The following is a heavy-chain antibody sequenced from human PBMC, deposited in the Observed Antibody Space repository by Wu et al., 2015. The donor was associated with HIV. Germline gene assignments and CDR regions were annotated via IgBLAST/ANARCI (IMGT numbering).Heavy chain of an antibody. CDR1: GSTFSSSA. CDR2: IVVGSGNT. D-gene: IGHD4-17*01. V-gene: IGHV1-58*02. J-gene: IGHJ4*02. CDR3: AAGSAVTTLGY. Sequence: QMQLVQSGPEVKEPGTSVKVSCKASGSTFSSSAMQWVRQARGQRLEWIGWIVVGSGNTNYAQKFQGRVTITRDMSTDTVYMELTSLRSQDTAVYYCAAGSAVTTLGYWGQGTLVSVSS.